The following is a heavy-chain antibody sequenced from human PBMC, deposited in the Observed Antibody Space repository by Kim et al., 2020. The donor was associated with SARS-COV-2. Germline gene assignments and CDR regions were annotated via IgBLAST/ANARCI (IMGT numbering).Heavy chain of an antibody. J-gene: IGHJ6*02. V-gene: IGHV3-74*01. D-gene: IGHD4-17*01. CDR3: ARGDGDYLKSYYYYGMDV. Sequence: KGRFTISRDNAKNTLYLQMNSLRAEETAVYYCARGDGDYLKSYYYYGMDVWGQGTTVTVSS.